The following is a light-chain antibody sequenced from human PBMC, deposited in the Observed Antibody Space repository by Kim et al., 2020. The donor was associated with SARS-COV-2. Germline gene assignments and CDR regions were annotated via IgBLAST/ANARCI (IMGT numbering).Light chain of an antibody. Sequence: DIVMTQSPESLAVSLGERATINCKSSQSILYSSNNKNYVAWYQQKPGQPPKLLIYWASTRESGVPDRFSGSGSGTDFTLTISSLQAEDVAVYYCHQYYSIPPYTFGGGTKLEI. CDR1: QSILYSSNNKNY. V-gene: IGKV4-1*01. CDR3: HQYYSIPPYT. J-gene: IGKJ4*01. CDR2: WAS.